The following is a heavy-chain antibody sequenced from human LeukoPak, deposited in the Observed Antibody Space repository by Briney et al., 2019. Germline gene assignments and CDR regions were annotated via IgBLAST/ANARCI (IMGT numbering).Heavy chain of an antibody. V-gene: IGHV1-8*03. CDR1: GYTFTSYY. J-gene: IGHJ4*02. CDR2: MNPNSGNT. D-gene: IGHD3-3*01. Sequence: ASVKVSCKASGYTFTSYYMHWVRQATGQGLEWMGWMNPNSGNTGYAQKFQGRVTITRNTSISTAYMELSSLRSEDTAVYYCARGFTIFGVVIIQRADYWGQGTLVTVSS. CDR3: ARGFTIFGVVIIQRADY.